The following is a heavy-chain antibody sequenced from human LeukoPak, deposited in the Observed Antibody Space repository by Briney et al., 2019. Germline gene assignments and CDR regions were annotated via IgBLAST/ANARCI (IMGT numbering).Heavy chain of an antibody. D-gene: IGHD6-19*01. CDR1: GFTFSNAW. J-gene: IGHJ4*02. CDR3: ARGVAVAGTGDY. Sequence: GGSLRLSCAASGFTFSNAWMSWVRQAPGKGLEWVGRIKSKTDGGTTDYAAPVKGRFTISRDDSTNTLYLQMNSLRAEDTAVYYCARGVAVAGTGDYWGQGTLVTVSS. CDR2: IKSKTDGGTT. V-gene: IGHV3-15*01.